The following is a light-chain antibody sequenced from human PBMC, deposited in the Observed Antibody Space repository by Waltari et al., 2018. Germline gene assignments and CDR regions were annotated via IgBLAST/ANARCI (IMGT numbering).Light chain of an antibody. Sequence: EIVLTQSPGTLSLSPGERATLPCRASQSVSRSLAWYQQKPGQAPRLLIYGASTRATGIADRFSGGGSGTDFSLTISRLEPEDFAVYYCQHYVSLPATFGQGTKVEIK. CDR3: QHYVSLPAT. CDR2: GAS. V-gene: IGKV3-20*01. CDR1: QSVSRS. J-gene: IGKJ1*01.